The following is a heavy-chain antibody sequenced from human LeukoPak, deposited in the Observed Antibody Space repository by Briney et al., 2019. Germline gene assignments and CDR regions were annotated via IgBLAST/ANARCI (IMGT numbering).Heavy chain of an antibody. Sequence: SETLSLTCTVSGGYISSYYWSWIRQPPGKGLEWIGSIYYSGSTYYNPSLKSRVTISVDTSKNQFSLKLSSVTAADTAVYYCARLSSGSYYFDYWGQGTLVTVSS. J-gene: IGHJ4*02. V-gene: IGHV4-39*01. CDR1: GGYISSYY. CDR2: IYYSGST. D-gene: IGHD1-26*01. CDR3: ARLSSGSYYFDY.